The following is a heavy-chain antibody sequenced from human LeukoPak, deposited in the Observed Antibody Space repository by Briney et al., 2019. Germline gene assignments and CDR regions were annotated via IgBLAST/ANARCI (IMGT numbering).Heavy chain of an antibody. D-gene: IGHD6-19*01. CDR1: GFTFSSYV. CDR3: AKGLEWLVELDY. V-gene: IGHV3-23*01. CDR2: ICGSGGST. Sequence: PEGSLRLSCAASGFTFSSYVMSWVRQAPGKGLEWVSGICGSGGSTYYADSVKGRFTISRDNSKNTLYLQMNSLRAEDTAVYYCAKGLEWLVELDYWGQGTLVTVSS. J-gene: IGHJ4*02.